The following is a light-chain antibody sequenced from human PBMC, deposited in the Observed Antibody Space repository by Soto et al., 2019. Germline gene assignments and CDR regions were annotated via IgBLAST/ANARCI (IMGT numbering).Light chain of an antibody. CDR3: LQYNVYPLT. J-gene: IGKJ4*01. Sequence: DIQMTQSPSTLSASVGDRVTITCRASQNINRWLAWYQQRPGKAPNLLIHKASTLEAGVPSRFSGSASGTEFTLTISSLQPGDFAAYFCLQYNVYPLTFGGGTKVEIK. V-gene: IGKV1-5*03. CDR1: QNINRW. CDR2: KAS.